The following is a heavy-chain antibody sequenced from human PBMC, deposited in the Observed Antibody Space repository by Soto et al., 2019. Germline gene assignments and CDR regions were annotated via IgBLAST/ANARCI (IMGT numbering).Heavy chain of an antibody. CDR1: GGSVSGANYY. V-gene: IGHV4-34*01. Sequence: QVQLQQWGAGLLKPSETLSLTCAVYGGSVSGANYYWSWIRQPPGKGLEWIGEMSHSGGTHFNPSLKSRVTISVDTSKNQFSLKLSSLTAADTALYYCARVERGTTTTVVDAFDIWGPGTMVTVSS. CDR2: MSHSGGT. D-gene: IGHD4-4*01. J-gene: IGHJ3*02. CDR3: ARVERGTTTTVVDAFDI.